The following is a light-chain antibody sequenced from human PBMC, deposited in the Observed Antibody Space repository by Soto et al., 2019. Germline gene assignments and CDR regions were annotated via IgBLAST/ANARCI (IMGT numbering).Light chain of an antibody. CDR1: QSILYTSNNKNY. CDR3: QQYYSTPGT. Sequence: DIVMTQSPDSLAVSLGERATINCKSSQSILYTSNNKNYLAWYQQKPGQPPKLLIYWASIRESGVPDRFSGGGSGTDFTLTISSLQAEDVAVYYCQQYYSTPGTFGPGTKVDNK. CDR2: WAS. J-gene: IGKJ3*01. V-gene: IGKV4-1*01.